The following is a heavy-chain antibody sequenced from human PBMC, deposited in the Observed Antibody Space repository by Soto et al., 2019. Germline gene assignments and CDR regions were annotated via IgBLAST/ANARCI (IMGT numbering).Heavy chain of an antibody. CDR2: IIPIFGTA. CDR3: ARAKVDIVATPYYYYYGMDV. D-gene: IGHD5-12*01. CDR1: GGTFSSYA. V-gene: IGHV1-69*13. J-gene: IGHJ6*02. Sequence: GASVKVSCKASGGTFSSYAISWVRQAPGQGLEWMGGIIPIFGTANYAQKFQGGVTITADESTSTAYMELSSLRSEDTAVYYCARAKVDIVATPYYYYYGMDVWGQGTTVTVSS.